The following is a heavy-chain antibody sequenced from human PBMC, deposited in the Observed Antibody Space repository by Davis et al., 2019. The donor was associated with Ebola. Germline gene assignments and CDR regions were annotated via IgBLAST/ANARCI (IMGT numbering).Heavy chain of an antibody. J-gene: IGHJ6*02. CDR3: AKDREYDFWSGYRDYGMDV. CDR2: ISYDGTDE. Sequence: GESLKISCAASGFVFTSYGMQWVRQAPGKGLEWVAIISYDGTDENYVDSVKGRFTISRDNSKKILYLQMNSLRAEDTAVYYCAKDREYDFWSGYRDYGMDVWGHGTTVTVSS. CDR1: GFVFTSYG. D-gene: IGHD3-3*01. V-gene: IGHV3-30*18.